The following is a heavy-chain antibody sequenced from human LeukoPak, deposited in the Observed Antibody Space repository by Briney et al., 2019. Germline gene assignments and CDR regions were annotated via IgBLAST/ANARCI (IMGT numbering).Heavy chain of an antibody. J-gene: IGHJ5*02. V-gene: IGHV4-30-2*01. Sequence: ASETLSLTCTVSGGSISSGGYYWSWIRQPPGKGLEWIGYIYHSGSTYYNPSLKSRVTIPVDRSKNQFSLKLSSVTAADTAVYYCARQISRPPNWFAPWGQGTLVTVPS. CDR3: ARQISRPPNWFAP. D-gene: IGHD6-6*01. CDR2: IYHSGST. CDR1: GGSISSGGYY.